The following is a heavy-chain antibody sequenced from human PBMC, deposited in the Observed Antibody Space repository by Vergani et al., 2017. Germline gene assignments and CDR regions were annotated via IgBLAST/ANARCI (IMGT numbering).Heavy chain of an antibody. CDR2: ISGSDGST. D-gene: IGHD3-9*01. V-gene: IGHV3-23*01. J-gene: IGHJ4*02. CDR1: GFTFSSYA. CDR3: AKSPGVVTVYELDY. Sequence: EVQLLESGGGLVQPGGSLRLSCAASGFTFSSYAMSWVRQAPGKGLEWVSAISGSDGSTYYADSVKGRFTISRYNSKNTLYLQMNSLRAEDTAVYYCAKSPGVVTVYELDYWGRGSLVTVSS.